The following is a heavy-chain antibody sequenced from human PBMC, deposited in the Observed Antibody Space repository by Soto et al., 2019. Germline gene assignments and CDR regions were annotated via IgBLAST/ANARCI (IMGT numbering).Heavy chain of an antibody. CDR3: TTDRGGVHSGPGFDY. D-gene: IGHD5-12*01. V-gene: IGHV3-15*07. CDR2: VTGKADGEAA. CDR1: GFTFTNAW. J-gene: IGHJ4*02. Sequence: EVQLLESGGGLVRPGGSLRLSRAASGFTFTNAWMNWVRQAPGKGLEWVGRVTGKADGEAAEYAAPVEGRITISRDESKSTLFLEMNSLTIDDTAVYYCTTDRGGVHSGPGFDYWGQGLLVTVSS.